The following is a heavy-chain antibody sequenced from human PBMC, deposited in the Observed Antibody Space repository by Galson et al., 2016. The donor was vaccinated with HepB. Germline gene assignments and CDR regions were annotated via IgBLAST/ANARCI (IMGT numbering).Heavy chain of an antibody. CDR1: GFTFSDSA. CDR2: IVVGSGDT. D-gene: IGHD1-14*01. V-gene: IGHV1-58*01. J-gene: IGHJ6*02. CDR3: AARNVKGDV. Sequence: SVKVSCKASGFTFSDSAVQWVRQARGQRLEWIGWIVVGSGDTYYAQKLAERVTMTRDLSRSTAFMEVTSLRFEDTAVYYCAARNVKGDVWGQGTTVTVSS.